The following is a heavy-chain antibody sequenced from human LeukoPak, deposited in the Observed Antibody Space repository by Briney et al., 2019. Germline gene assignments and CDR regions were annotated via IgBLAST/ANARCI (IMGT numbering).Heavy chain of an antibody. Sequence: SETLSLTCTVSGGSISSSSYYWGWIRQPPGKGLEWIGSMYYSGSTNYNPSLKSRVTISVDTSKNQFSLKLSSVTAADTAVYYCARQGPRGYSYGYYYYGMDVWGQGTTVTVSS. CDR1: GGSISSSSYY. V-gene: IGHV4-39*01. D-gene: IGHD5-18*01. CDR3: ARQGPRGYSYGYYYYGMDV. J-gene: IGHJ6*02. CDR2: MYYSGST.